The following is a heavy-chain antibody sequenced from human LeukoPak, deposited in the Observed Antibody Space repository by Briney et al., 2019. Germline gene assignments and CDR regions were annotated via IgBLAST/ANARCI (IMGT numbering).Heavy chain of an antibody. D-gene: IGHD3-9*01. V-gene: IGHV4-30-4*01. CDR2: IYYTGST. CDR3: ARLAIRYFDWNAWYFDS. Sequence: SQTLSLTCTVSGGSISSDNYCWSWIRQPPGKGLEWIGYIYYTGSTDYNSSLKSRVTISVDTSKNQLSLKLSSVTAADTAVYYCARLAIRYFDWNAWYFDSWGQGTLVTVSS. J-gene: IGHJ4*02. CDR1: GGSISSDNYC.